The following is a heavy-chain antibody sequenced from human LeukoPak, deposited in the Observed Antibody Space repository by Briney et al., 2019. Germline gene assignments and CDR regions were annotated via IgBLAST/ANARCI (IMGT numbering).Heavy chain of an antibody. J-gene: IGHJ6*03. CDR1: GFTFTDYS. CDR2: ISSVSTYK. CDR3: ARDGSGFYLYYFMDV. Sequence: GGSLRLSCAASGFTFTDYSMTWVRQAPGKGLEWVSSISSVSTYKCYADSVKGRFTISRDNAKNTLYLQMSSLRAEDTGVYYCARDGSGFYLYYFMDVWGRGTPVTVSS. V-gene: IGHV3-21*01. D-gene: IGHD6-25*01.